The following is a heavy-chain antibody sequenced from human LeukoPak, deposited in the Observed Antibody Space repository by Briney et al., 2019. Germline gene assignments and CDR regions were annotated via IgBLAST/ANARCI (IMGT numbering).Heavy chain of an antibody. D-gene: IGHD3-3*01. Sequence: PSETLSLTCAVYGGSFSGYYWSWIRQPPGKGLEWIGEINHSGSTNYNPSLKSRVTISVDTSKNQFSLKLSSVTAADTAVYYCARRAWSGYYTGEYYFDYWGQGTLVTVSS. CDR3: ARRAWSGYYTGEYYFDY. CDR2: INHSGST. CDR1: GGSFSGYY. V-gene: IGHV4-34*01. J-gene: IGHJ4*02.